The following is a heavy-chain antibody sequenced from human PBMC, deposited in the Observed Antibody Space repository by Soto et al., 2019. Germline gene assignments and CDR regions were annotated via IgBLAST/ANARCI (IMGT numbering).Heavy chain of an antibody. J-gene: IGHJ4*02. Sequence: QVQLQESGPGLVKPSQTLSLTCTVSGGSISSGGYYWSWIRQHPGKGLEWIGYIYYSGSTYYNPSLKSRVTISVDTSKNQFSLKLSSVTAADTAVYYCARGPPLLGYCSSTSCYTRIDYWGQGTLVTVSS. CDR2: IYYSGST. V-gene: IGHV4-31*03. CDR3: ARGPPLLGYCSSTSCYTRIDY. CDR1: GGSISSGGYY. D-gene: IGHD2-2*02.